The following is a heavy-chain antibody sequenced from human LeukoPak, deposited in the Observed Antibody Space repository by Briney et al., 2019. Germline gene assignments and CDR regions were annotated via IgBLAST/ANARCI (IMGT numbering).Heavy chain of an antibody. CDR2: ISHDGSNK. CDR1: GFTFSSYA. V-gene: IGHV3-30*04. Sequence: PGGSLRLSCAASGFTFSSYAMHWVRQAPGKGLEWVAVISHDGSNKYYADSVKGRFTISRDNSKNTLYLQINSLRAEDTAVYYCARDITMVRGRYYYYGMDVWGKGTTVTVSS. D-gene: IGHD3-10*01. CDR3: ARDITMVRGRYYYYGMDV. J-gene: IGHJ6*04.